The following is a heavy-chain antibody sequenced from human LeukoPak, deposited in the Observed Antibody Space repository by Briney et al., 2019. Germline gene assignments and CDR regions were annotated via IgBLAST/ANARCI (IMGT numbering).Heavy chain of an antibody. D-gene: IGHD3-16*01. J-gene: IGHJ5*02. Sequence: PGGSLRLSCAASGFTFSTYSMNWVRQAPGKGLEWVSYISAISTSSTYYADSVKGRFTISRDNAKNSLYLQMNSLKTEDTAVYYCSRDKFYVWFDPWGQGTLVTVSS. CDR2: ISAISTSST. CDR1: GFTFSTYS. V-gene: IGHV3-48*04. CDR3: SRDKFYVWFDP.